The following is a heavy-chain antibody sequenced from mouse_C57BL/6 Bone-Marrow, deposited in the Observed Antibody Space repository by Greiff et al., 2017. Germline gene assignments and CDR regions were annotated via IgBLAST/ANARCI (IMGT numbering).Heavy chain of an antibody. CDR3: ARIGAGTGYYAMDY. CDR2: IYPRDGST. CDR1: GYTFTSYD. V-gene: IGHV1-85*01. D-gene: IGHD4-1*01. J-gene: IGHJ4*01. Sequence: QVQLKQSGPELVKPGASVKLSCKASGYTFTSYDINWVKQRPGQGLEWIGWIYPRDGSTKYNEKFKGKATLTVDTSSSTAYMELHSLTSEDSAVYFCARIGAGTGYYAMDYWGQGTSVTVSS.